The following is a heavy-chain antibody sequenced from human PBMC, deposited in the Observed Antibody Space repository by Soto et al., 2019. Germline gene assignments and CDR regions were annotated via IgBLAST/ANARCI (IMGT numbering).Heavy chain of an antibody. CDR3: AKWGGSYPDY. Sequence: EVPLVESGGGLVQPGQSLRLSCTVSGFTFGDNAVSWFRQAPGKGLEWVSFMRATIFGGTEEHAASVKGRFTTSKDDSKSIAYLQMNSLKTEDTAVYYCAKWGGSYPDYWGQGTLVTVSS. D-gene: IGHD1-26*01. J-gene: IGHJ4*02. CDR2: MRATIFGGTE. V-gene: IGHV3-49*03. CDR1: GFTFGDNA.